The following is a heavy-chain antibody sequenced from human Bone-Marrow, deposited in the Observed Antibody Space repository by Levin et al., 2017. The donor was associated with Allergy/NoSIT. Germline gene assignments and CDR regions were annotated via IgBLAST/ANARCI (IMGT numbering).Heavy chain of an antibody. V-gene: IGHV4-4*07. J-gene: IGHJ6*02. Sequence: SCTLSGGSISDYYWNWIRQPAGKGLEWIGRIYKSGTINYNPSLESRVTMSVDTSKNQLSLKLRSVTAADTAVYYCARWGKEEGDYYYGMDVWGQGTTVTVSS. CDR2: IYKSGTI. CDR3: ARWGKEEGDYYYGMDV. D-gene: IGHD3-16*01. CDR1: GGSISDYY.